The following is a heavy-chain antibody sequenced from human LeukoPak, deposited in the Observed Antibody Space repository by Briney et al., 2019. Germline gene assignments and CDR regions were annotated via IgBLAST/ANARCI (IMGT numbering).Heavy chain of an antibody. J-gene: IGHJ5*02. V-gene: IGHV1-8*01. D-gene: IGHD3-22*01. CDR3: ARMSYYDRRGDKWFDP. CDR1: GYTFTSYD. CDR2: MNPNSGNT. Sequence: ASVKLSCTASGYTFTSYDINWVRQAPGQGLEWMGWMNPNSGNTGYGHKLQGRVTMTGDTSISTAYMELSTVRAEDTAVYYCARMSYYDRRGDKWFDPWGQGTLVIVSS.